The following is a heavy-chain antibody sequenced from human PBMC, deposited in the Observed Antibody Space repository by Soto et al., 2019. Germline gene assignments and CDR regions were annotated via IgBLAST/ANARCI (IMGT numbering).Heavy chain of an antibody. Sequence: ASVKVSCKVSGYTLTELSMHWVRQAPGKGLEWMGGFDPEDGETIYAQKFQGRVTMTEDTSTDTAYMELSSLRSEDTAVYYCATGPLVGATLGGMDVWGQGTAVTVSS. CDR3: ATGPLVGATLGGMDV. D-gene: IGHD1-26*01. CDR1: GYTLTELS. J-gene: IGHJ6*02. V-gene: IGHV1-24*01. CDR2: FDPEDGET.